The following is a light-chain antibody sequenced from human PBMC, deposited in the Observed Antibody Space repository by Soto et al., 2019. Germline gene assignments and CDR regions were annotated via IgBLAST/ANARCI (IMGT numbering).Light chain of an antibody. CDR3: CSYAGSTTYV. Sequence: QSVLTQPASVSGSPGQSITISCTGTSSDVGSYNLVSWYQHHPGKVPKLMIYEVSKRPSGVSDRFSGSKSGNTASLTIFGLQAEDEADYYCCSYAGSTTYVFGTGTKVTVL. J-gene: IGLJ1*01. CDR2: EVS. V-gene: IGLV2-23*02. CDR1: SSDVGSYNL.